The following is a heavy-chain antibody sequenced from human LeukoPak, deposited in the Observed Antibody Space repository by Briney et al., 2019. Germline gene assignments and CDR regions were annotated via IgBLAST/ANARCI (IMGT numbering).Heavy chain of an antibody. CDR3: ARDRRADDTPYNRFAP. CDR2: IKQDGSEK. Sequence: GGSLRLSCAASGFSLRTYYMGWVRQAPGKGLEWVANIKQDGSEKHYVDSVKGRFTISRDNAQNSLYLQMNSLRVEDTAVYYCARDRRADDTPYNRFAPWGQGTRVTVSS. CDR1: GFSLRTYY. V-gene: IGHV3-7*01. J-gene: IGHJ5*02. D-gene: IGHD6-13*01.